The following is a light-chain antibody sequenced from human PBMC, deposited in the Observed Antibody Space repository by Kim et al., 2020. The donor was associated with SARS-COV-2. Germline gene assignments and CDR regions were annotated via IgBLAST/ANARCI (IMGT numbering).Light chain of an antibody. Sequence: EIVLTQSPATLSVSPGERATLSCRASQSVTTNLAWYQQKPGQPPRVLIYSASTRATDIPARFSGSGSGTEFTLTINILQSEDFAVYYCQQYDNWPLTFGQGTRLEI. J-gene: IGKJ5*01. CDR1: QSVTTN. CDR2: SAS. CDR3: QQYDNWPLT. V-gene: IGKV3-15*01.